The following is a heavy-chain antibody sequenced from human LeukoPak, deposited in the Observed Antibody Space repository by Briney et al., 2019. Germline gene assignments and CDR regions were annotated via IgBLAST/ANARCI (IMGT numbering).Heavy chain of an antibody. D-gene: IGHD2-2*01. CDR3: AREENIVVVPAAKYYYYGMDV. Sequence: GASLRLSCAASGFTFSSYAMSWVRQAPGKGLEWVAVIWYDGSNKYYADSVKGRFTISRDNSKNTLYLRMNSLRAEDTAVYYCAREENIVVVPAAKYYYYGMDVWGKGTTVTVSS. J-gene: IGHJ6*04. CDR1: GFTFSSYA. V-gene: IGHV3-33*08. CDR2: IWYDGSNK.